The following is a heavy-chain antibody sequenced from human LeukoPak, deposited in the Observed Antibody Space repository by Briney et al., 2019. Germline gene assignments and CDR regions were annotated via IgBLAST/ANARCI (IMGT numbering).Heavy chain of an antibody. D-gene: IGHD6-13*01. V-gene: IGHV1-8*01. J-gene: IGHJ5*02. CDR2: MNPNSGNT. CDR1: GYTFTSYD. CDR3: AGKSSSWNNWFDP. Sequence: ASVKVSCKASGYTFTSYDINWVRQATGQGLEWMGWMNPNSGNTGYAQKFQGRVTMTRNTSISTAYMELSSLRSEDTAVYYCAGKSSSWNNWFDPWGQGTLVTVSS.